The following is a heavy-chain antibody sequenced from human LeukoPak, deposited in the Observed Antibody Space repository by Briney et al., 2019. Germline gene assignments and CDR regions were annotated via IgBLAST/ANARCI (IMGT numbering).Heavy chain of an antibody. Sequence: PGGSLRLSCAASGFTFSSYWMSWVRQAPAKGLEWVANIKGDGSAKYYVDSVKGRFTITRDNAKSSLFLQMNSLRAEDTAVYYCARLVLSRSWFDDFWGQGTLVTVSS. CDR1: GFTFSSYW. CDR3: ARLVLSRSWFDDF. J-gene: IGHJ4*02. D-gene: IGHD6-13*01. V-gene: IGHV3-7*01. CDR2: IKGDGSAK.